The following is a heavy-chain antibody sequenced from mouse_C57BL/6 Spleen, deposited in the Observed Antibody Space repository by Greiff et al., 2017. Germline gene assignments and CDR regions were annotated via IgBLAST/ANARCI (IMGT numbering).Heavy chain of an antibody. CDR2: IDPSDSYT. CDR3: ARSTMVTTTRVYYAMDY. D-gene: IGHD2-2*01. Sequence: QVQLQQPGAELVKPGASVKLSCKASGYTFTSYWMQWVKQRPGQGLEWIGEIDPSDSYTNYNQKFKGKATLTVDTSSSTAYMQLSSLTSEDSAVYYCARSTMVTTTRVYYAMDYWGQGTSVTVSS. J-gene: IGHJ4*01. V-gene: IGHV1-50*01. CDR1: GYTFTSYW.